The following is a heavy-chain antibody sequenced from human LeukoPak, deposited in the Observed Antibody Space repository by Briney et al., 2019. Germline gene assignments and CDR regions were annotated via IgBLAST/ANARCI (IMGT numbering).Heavy chain of an antibody. Sequence: GGSLRLSCAASGFTFSSYSMNWVRQAPGKGLEWVSSISSSSSYIYYADSVKGRFTISRDNAKNSLYLQMNSLRAEDTAVYYCARDVPFLRYFDYWGQGTLVTVSS. CDR3: ARDVPFLRYFDY. D-gene: IGHD2/OR15-2a*01. V-gene: IGHV3-21*01. CDR2: ISSSSSYI. CDR1: GFTFSSYS. J-gene: IGHJ4*02.